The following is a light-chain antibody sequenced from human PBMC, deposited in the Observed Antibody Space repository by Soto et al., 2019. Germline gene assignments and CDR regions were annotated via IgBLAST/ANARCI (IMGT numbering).Light chain of an antibody. CDR1: QTLNSY. J-gene: IGKJ2*01. CDR2: AAS. V-gene: IGKV1-39*01. Sequence: DIQMTQSPSSLSASVGDRVTITCRASQTLNSYLNWYQQKSPKAPKLLIYAASRLQIGVPSRFNGSGTTTDFTLPIASLQPEDVANSFCQQSFSTPPTFGQGTKL. CDR3: QQSFSTPPT.